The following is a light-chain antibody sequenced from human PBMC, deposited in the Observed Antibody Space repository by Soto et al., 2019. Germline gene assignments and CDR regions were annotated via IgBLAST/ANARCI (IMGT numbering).Light chain of an antibody. V-gene: IGLV3-1*01. CDR1: KLGDKY. CDR3: QAWDNSTVL. J-gene: IGLJ2*01. Sequence: SYELTQPPSVSVSPGQTASITCSGDKLGDKYGCWYQQKPGQSPVLVIYQDIKRPSGIPERFSGSNSGNTATLTISGTQAMDEAVYHCQAWDNSTVLFGGGTQLTVL. CDR2: QDI.